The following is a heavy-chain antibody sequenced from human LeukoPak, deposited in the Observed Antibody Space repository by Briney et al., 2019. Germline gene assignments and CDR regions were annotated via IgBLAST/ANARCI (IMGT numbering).Heavy chain of an antibody. D-gene: IGHD2-2*01. J-gene: IGHJ5*02. Sequence: GESLQISCKGSGYSFTSYWIGWVRQVPGKGLEWMGIIYPGDSDTSYSPSFRGQVTISADKSISTAYLQWSSLKASDTAMYYCARRIGYCSSTSCYSNWFDPWGQGTLVTVSS. V-gene: IGHV5-51*01. CDR1: GYSFTSYW. CDR2: IYPGDSDT. CDR3: ARRIGYCSSTSCYSNWFDP.